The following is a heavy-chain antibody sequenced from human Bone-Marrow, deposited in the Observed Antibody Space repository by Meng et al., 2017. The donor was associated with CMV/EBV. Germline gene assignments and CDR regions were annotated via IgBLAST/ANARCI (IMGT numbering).Heavy chain of an antibody. CDR1: GNFISSSIYY. Sequence: SETLSLTCTVSGNFISSSIYYWGWIRQPPGKGLEWIGTIHYSGSTYHNPSLKSRVTISVDTSKNQFSLKLSSVTAADTDVYYCARDNQWELLAVITFHIWGQGKMVTVSS. V-gene: IGHV4-39*07. D-gene: IGHD1-26*01. J-gene: IGHJ3*02. CDR3: ARDNQWELLAVITFHI. CDR2: IHYSGST.